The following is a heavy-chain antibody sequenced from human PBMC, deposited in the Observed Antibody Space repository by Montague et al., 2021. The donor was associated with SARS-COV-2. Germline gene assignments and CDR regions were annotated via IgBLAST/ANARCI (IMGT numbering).Heavy chain of an antibody. CDR3: AGDHPVRGSDY. D-gene: IGHD3-10*01. CDR1: GFTVSSNY. V-gene: IGHV3-53*04. Sequence: SLRLSCAASGFTVSSNYMSWVRQAPGKGLEWVSVIYSGGSTYYADFVKVRFTISRHNSKNTLCLQMNSLRAEDTAVYYCAGDHPVRGSDYWGQGTLVTVSS. J-gene: IGHJ4*02. CDR2: IYSGGST.